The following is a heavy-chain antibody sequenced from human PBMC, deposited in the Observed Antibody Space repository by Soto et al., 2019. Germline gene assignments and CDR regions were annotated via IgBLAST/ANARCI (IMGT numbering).Heavy chain of an antibody. CDR2: IYYSGST. CDR3: ASQAAVGTRRGACYFDY. CDR1: GDSISSSIYY. Sequence: QLQLQESGPGLVKPSETLSLTCTVSGDSISSSIYYWGWIRQPPGKGLEWIGTIYYSGSTFYNPSLKSRVTISVDTSKSQFSLRLSSVTAADTAVYYCASQAAVGTRRGACYFDYWGQGPLVTVSS. V-gene: IGHV4-39*01. D-gene: IGHD6-13*01. J-gene: IGHJ4*02.